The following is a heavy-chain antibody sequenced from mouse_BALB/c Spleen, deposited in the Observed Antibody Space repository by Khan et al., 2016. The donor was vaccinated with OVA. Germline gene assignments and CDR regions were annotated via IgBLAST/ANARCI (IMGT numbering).Heavy chain of an antibody. D-gene: IGHD6-1*01. J-gene: IGHJ2*01. CDR1: GYTFTSYW. Sequence: VQLQESGAELAKPGASVKMSCKASGYTFTSYWMHWVKQRPGQGLEWIGYINTSTGYTEYNQKFKDKATLTADKSSSTAYMQRSSLTSEDSAVXYGARWGGSSGYSDYWGQGTTLTVSS. V-gene: IGHV1-7*01. CDR3: ARWGGSSGYSDY. CDR2: INTSTGYT.